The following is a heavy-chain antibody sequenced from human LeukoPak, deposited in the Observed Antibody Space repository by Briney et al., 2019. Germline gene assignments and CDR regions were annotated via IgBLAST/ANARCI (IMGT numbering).Heavy chain of an antibody. CDR3: ASDGYSSAWYFY. CDR2: IYYSGST. CDR1: GGSISSSSYY. Sequence: SETLSLTCTVSGGSISSSSYYWGWIRQPPGKGLEWIGSIYYSGSTYYNPSLKSRVTISVDTSKNQFSLKLSSVTAADTAVYYCASDGYSSAWYFYWGQGTLVTVSS. D-gene: IGHD6-19*01. J-gene: IGHJ4*02. V-gene: IGHV4-39*01.